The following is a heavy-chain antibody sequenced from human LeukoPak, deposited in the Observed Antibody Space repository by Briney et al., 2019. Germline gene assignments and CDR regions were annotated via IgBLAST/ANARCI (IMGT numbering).Heavy chain of an antibody. V-gene: IGHV1-2*02. CDR2: INPNIGGT. J-gene: IGHJ4*02. D-gene: IGHD3-16*01. CDR3: ARDLGRYDLRYFDY. CDR1: GYTFTSYG. Sequence: ASVKVSCKASGYTFTSYGISWVRQAPGQGLEWMGWINPNIGGTNYAQKFQGRVTMTRDTSISTAYMELSRLRSDDTAVYYCARDLGRYDLRYFDYWGQGTLVTVSS.